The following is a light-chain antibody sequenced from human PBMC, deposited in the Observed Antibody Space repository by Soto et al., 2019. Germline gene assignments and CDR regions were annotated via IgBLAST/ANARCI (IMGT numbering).Light chain of an antibody. CDR2: EVS. CDR1: SSDVGGYNY. J-gene: IGLJ2*01. V-gene: IGLV2-14*01. CDR3: SSYTSSRTYVV. Sequence: QSVLTQPASVSGSPGQSITISCTGTSSDVGGYNYVSWYQQHPGKAPKLMIYEVSNRPSGVSNRFSGSTSGNTASLTISGLQAEDEADYYCSSYTSSRTYVVFGGGTKVTVL.